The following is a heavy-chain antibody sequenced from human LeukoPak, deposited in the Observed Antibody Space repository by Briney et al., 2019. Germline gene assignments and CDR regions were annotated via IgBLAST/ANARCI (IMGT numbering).Heavy chain of an antibody. J-gene: IGHJ6*03. CDR1: GFTVSSNY. Sequence: TGGSLRLTCVASGFTVSSNYMSWVRQAPGKGLEWVSVLYSGGTTYYADSVKGRFTISRDNSKNTLYLQMNSLRAEDTAVYYCARGGSSPYYYYYYMDVWGKGTTVTVSS. CDR3: ARGGSSPYYYYYYMDV. CDR2: LYSGGTT. D-gene: IGHD6-13*01. V-gene: IGHV3-53*01.